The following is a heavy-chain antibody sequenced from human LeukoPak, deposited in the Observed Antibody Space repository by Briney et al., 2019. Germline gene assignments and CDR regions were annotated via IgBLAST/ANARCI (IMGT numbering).Heavy chain of an antibody. CDR1: GYTFSSYD. Sequence: ASVKVSCNASGYTFSSYDINWVRQAPGQGLEWMGWINPNSGDTNYAQKFQGRVTMTRDTSISTVYMELSSLRSDDTAVYWCARARYSTRWQSDFDYWGQGTLVTVSS. CDR2: INPNSGDT. J-gene: IGHJ4*02. V-gene: IGHV1-2*02. D-gene: IGHD6-13*01. CDR3: ARARYSTRWQSDFDY.